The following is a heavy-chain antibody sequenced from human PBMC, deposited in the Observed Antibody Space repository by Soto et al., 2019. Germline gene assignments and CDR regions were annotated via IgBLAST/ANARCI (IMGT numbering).Heavy chain of an antibody. Sequence: TSETLSLTCTVSGDSVSNSGYYWGWIRQSPGKRLEWIGSVSFSGSKYYNPSPRSRVTFSVDTSKTLISLKLRSVTAADTAVYYCARGSTWQGRDWFDPWGQGTLVTVSS. J-gene: IGHJ5*02. D-gene: IGHD6-13*01. V-gene: IGHV4-39*01. CDR3: ARGSTWQGRDWFDP. CDR2: VSFSGSK. CDR1: GDSVSNSGYY.